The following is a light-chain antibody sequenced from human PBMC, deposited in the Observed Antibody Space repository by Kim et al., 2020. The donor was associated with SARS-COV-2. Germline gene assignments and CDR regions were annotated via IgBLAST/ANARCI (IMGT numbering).Light chain of an antibody. Sequence: QPVLTQLPSASASLGASVNLTCTLSSGHSSYAIAWHQQQPEKGPRYLMRLYTDGSHNKGDGIPDRFSGSSSGPERYLTISSLQSEDEADYYCQTWGTGIGVFGGGTQLTVL. V-gene: IGLV4-69*01. CDR2: LYTDGSH. J-gene: IGLJ3*02. CDR3: QTWGTGIGV. CDR1: SGHSSYA.